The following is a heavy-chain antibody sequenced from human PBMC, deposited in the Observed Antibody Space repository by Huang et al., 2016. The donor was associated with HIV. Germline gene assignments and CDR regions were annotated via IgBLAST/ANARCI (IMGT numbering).Heavy chain of an antibody. V-gene: IGHV1-8*01. CDR3: ATLPPVNYGRSGGRVRDY. J-gene: IGHJ4*02. Sequence: QVQLVQSGAEVKKPGASVKVSCKASGYTFSNYDINWGRQAPGQGLEWMGGMNPNSGNTVYARKFQGRVTMTRSTSISTAYMELSRLRFEDTAVYYCATLPPVNYGRSGGRVRDYWGQGSLVTVSS. CDR2: MNPNSGNT. CDR1: GYTFSNYD. D-gene: IGHD2-15*01.